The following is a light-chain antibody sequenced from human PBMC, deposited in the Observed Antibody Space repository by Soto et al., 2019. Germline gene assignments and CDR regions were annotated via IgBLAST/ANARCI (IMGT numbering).Light chain of an antibody. Sequence: QSVLSQPPSVSEAPRQRVTISCSGTSFNIGKNAVTWYQYLPGKSPRLLISSDDLRPSGVSDRFSGSKSGTSASLAITGLQFEDEGDYYCAVWDDSLNALLFGGGTKVTVL. J-gene: IGLJ3*02. CDR3: AVWDDSLNALL. CDR1: SFNIGKNA. V-gene: IGLV1-36*01. CDR2: SDD.